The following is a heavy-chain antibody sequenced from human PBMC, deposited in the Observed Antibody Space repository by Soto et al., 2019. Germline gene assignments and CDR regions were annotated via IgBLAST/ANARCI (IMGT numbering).Heavy chain of an antibody. D-gene: IGHD1-26*01. Sequence: QVQLVQSGAEVKKPGASVKVSCKASGYIFTKYYIHWVRQAPGRGLEGMGVINPSGGTATYAQKFQDRVTLTRDTSTSTVYIELSRLRSDDTAVYYCAREPSEGSYYGSAIEDWGQGTMVTVS. CDR3: AREPSEGSYYGSAIED. V-gene: IGHV1-46*01. CDR1: GYIFTKYY. CDR2: INPSGGTA. J-gene: IGHJ3*01.